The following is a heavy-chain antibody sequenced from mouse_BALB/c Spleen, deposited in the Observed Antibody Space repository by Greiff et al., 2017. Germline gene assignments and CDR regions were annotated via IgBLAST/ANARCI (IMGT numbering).Heavy chain of an antibody. J-gene: IGHJ4*01. V-gene: IGHV5-12-1*01. D-gene: IGHD3-3*01. CDR1: GFAFSSYD. Sequence: DVKLVESGGGLVKPGGSLKLSCAASGFAFSSYDMSWVRQTPEKRLEWVAYISSGGGSTYYPDTVKGRFTISRDNAKNTLYLQMSSLKSEDTAMYYCARRDPMDYWGQGTSVTVSS. CDR3: ARRDPMDY. CDR2: ISSGGGST.